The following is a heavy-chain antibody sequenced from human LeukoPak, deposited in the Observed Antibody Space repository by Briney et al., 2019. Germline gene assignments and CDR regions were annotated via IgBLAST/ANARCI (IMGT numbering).Heavy chain of an antibody. D-gene: IGHD6-19*01. Sequence: GGSLRLSRAASGFTFSSYEMNWVRQAPGTGLEWVSYISSSGSTRYYADSVKGRFTISRDDAKNSLYLQMNSLRAEDTAVYYCTRNGFSSGLDYWGQGTLVTVSS. CDR3: TRNGFSSGLDY. V-gene: IGHV3-48*03. CDR2: ISSSGSTR. CDR1: GFTFSSYE. J-gene: IGHJ4*02.